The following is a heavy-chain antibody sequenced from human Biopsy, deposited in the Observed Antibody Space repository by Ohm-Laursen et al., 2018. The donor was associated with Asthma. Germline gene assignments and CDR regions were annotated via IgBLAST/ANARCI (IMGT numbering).Heavy chain of an antibody. V-gene: IGHV1-24*01. CDR2: HDHEEGGT. CDR3: ASDFPKDYVRYNFQF. J-gene: IGHJ4*02. CDR1: GYSLTDLS. D-gene: IGHD4-17*01. Sequence: ASVKVSCKISGYSLTDLSMHWVRQAPGQGLEWMGGHDHEEGGTVNARRFQGRVTMTEDTSTDTAYMEMSSLSSDDTAVYYCASDFPKDYVRYNFQFWGQGTLVTASS.